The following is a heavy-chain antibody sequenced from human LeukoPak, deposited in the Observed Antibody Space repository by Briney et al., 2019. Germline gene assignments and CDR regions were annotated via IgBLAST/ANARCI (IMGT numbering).Heavy chain of an antibody. V-gene: IGHV3-33*01. CDR3: ARAHSSGWSAPYYYGMDV. J-gene: IGHJ6*02. CDR1: GFTFSSYG. Sequence: PGRSLRLSCAASGFTFSSYGMHWVRQAPGKGLEWVAVIWYDGSNKYYADSVKGRFTISRDNSKNTLYLQMSSLRAEDTAVYYCARAHSSGWSAPYYYGMDVWGQGTTVTVSS. D-gene: IGHD6-19*01. CDR2: IWYDGSNK.